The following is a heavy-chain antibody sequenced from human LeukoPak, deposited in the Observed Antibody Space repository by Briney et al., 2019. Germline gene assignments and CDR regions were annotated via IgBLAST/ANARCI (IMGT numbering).Heavy chain of an antibody. CDR2: ISGSGGST. CDR3: AKDQGWNYVLPHDTWFDP. Sequence: SGGSLRLSCAASGFTFSSYAMSWVRQAPGKGLEWFSAISGSGGSTYYADSVKGRFTISRDNSKNTLYLQMNSLRAEDTAVYYCAKDQGWNYVLPHDTWFDPWGQGTLVTVSS. CDR1: GFTFSSYA. D-gene: IGHD1-7*01. V-gene: IGHV3-23*01. J-gene: IGHJ5*02.